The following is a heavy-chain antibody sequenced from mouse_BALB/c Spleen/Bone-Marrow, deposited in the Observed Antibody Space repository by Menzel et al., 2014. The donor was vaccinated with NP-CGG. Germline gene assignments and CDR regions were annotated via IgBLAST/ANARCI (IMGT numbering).Heavy chain of an antibody. Sequence: QVQLQQSGAELVRPGASVKISCKASGYTFTNYWLGWVKQRPGHGLEWIGVIYPGGGYTNYNEKFKGKATLTADTSSSTAYMQLSSLAAEDSAVYGCARRGTGVDYWGQGTTLTVSS. CDR3: ARRGTGVDY. D-gene: IGHD3-3*01. V-gene: IGHV1-63*02. CDR2: IYPGGGYT. CDR1: GYTFTNYW. J-gene: IGHJ2*01.